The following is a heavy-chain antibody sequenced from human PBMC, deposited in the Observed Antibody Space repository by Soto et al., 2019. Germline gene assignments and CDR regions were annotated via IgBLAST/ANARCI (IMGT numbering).Heavy chain of an antibody. J-gene: IGHJ6*03. CDR1: GITFSNYA. V-gene: IGHV3-23*01. D-gene: IGHD2-2*01. CDR2: ISGSGGTT. CDR3: ALRYCSRSTCPPLNSYFYMDV. Sequence: GGSLRLSCAASGITFSNYAMTWVRQPPGKGLEWVSGISGSGGTTFYAGSVKGRFAISRDNSKNTLYLQMNSLRAEDTAVYYCALRYCSRSTCPPLNSYFYMDVWGKGTTVTVSS.